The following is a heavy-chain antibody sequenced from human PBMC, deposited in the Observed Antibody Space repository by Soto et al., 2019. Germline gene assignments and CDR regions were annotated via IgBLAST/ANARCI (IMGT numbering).Heavy chain of an antibody. CDR2: IYHSGST. CDR3: ARGVPADPAPYNWNYVYYFDY. Sequence: PSETLSLTCAVSGGSIISADSYWFWIRKHPGKGLEWIGYIYHSGSTYYNPSLKSRVTISVDRSKNQFSLKLSSVTAADTAVYYCARGVPADPAPYNWNYVYYFDYWGQGTLVTVSS. D-gene: IGHD1-7*01. V-gene: IGHV4-30-2*01. CDR1: GGSIISADSY. J-gene: IGHJ4*02.